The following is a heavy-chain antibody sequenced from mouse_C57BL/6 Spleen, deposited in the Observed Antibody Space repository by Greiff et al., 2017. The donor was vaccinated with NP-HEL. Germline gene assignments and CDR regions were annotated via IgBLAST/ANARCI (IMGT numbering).Heavy chain of an antibody. CDR3: ARYGDGSYDMDY. CDR1: GYTFTSYW. V-gene: IGHV1-55*01. CDR2: IYPGRGST. J-gene: IGHJ4*01. Sequence: QVQLQQPGAELVKPGASVKMSCKASGYTFTSYWITWVKQRPGQGLAWIGDIYPGRGSTNYTEKFKSKATLTVDTSSSTAYMQLNSLTTEDSAVYYGARYGDGSYDMDYWGQGTTVTVSS. D-gene: IGHD2-3*01.